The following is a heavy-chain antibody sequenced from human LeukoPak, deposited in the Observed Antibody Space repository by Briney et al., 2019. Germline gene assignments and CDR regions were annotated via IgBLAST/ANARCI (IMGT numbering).Heavy chain of an antibody. Sequence: GGSLRLSCAGSGFTFSHYGIYWVRQAPGKGLEWVSAISGSGGSTYYADSVKGRFTISKDNSKNTLYLQMNSLRAEDTAVYYCARRSFRPGGDFDYWGQGTLVTVSS. J-gene: IGHJ4*02. CDR3: ARRSFRPGGDFDY. D-gene: IGHD3-16*01. V-gene: IGHV3-23*01. CDR1: GFTFSHYG. CDR2: ISGSGGST.